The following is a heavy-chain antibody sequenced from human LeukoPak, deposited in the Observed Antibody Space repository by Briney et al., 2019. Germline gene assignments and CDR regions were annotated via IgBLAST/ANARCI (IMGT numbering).Heavy chain of an antibody. CDR1: GVTFRSYS. CDR3: ARDASGWDQYFDY. J-gene: IGHJ4*02. Sequence: PGRSLRLSCAASGVTFRSYSVNWVRQAPGKGLEWVSYISSSSTTIYYADSVKGRFTISRDNAKNSLYLQMNSLSAGDTAVYYCARDASGWDQYFDYWGQGTLVTVSS. V-gene: IGHV3-48*01. D-gene: IGHD6-19*01. CDR2: ISSSSTTI.